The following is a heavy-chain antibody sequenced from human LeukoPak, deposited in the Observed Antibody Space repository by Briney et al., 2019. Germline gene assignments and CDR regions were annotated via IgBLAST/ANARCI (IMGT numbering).Heavy chain of an antibody. CDR1: GFTVSSNS. D-gene: IGHD3-3*02. J-gene: IGHJ4*02. V-gene: IGHV3-53*01. CDR2: IYSDNT. CDR3: ARDLHPRLAGFFDY. Sequence: GGSLRLSCTVSGFTVSSNSMSWVRQAPGKGLEWVSFIYSDNTRYSDSVKGRFTISRDNSKNTLYLQMKSLRAEDTAVYYCARDLHPRLAGFFDYWGQGTLVTVSS.